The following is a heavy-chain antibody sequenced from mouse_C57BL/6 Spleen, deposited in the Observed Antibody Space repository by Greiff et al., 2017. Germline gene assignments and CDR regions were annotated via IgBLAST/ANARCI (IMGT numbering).Heavy chain of an antibody. Sequence: QVQLQQPGAEFVMPGASVKLSCKASGYTFTSYWMHWVKQRPGQGLEWIGEFDPPDSYTNYNQKFMGKSSLTVDKSSSTAYMQLSSLQSEDSAVYYCARWGGNYYAMDYWGQGTSVSVSS. J-gene: IGHJ4*01. CDR2: FDPPDSYT. V-gene: IGHV1-69*01. CDR1: GYTFTSYW. CDR3: ARWGGNYYAMDY. D-gene: IGHD1-1*01.